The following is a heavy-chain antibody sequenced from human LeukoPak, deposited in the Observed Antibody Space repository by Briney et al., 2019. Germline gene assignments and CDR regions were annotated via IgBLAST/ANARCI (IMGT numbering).Heavy chain of an antibody. CDR1: GYTFTSYD. Sequence: GASVKVSCKASGYTFTSYDINWVGQATGQGLEGMGWMSPNSGNKGYARKFQGRVTMTRNTSISTAYMELSSLRSEDTAIYYCARGSSGPSFYWGQGTLVTVSS. V-gene: IGHV1-8*01. CDR3: ARGSSGPSFY. J-gene: IGHJ4*02. CDR2: MSPNSGNK. D-gene: IGHD1-14*01.